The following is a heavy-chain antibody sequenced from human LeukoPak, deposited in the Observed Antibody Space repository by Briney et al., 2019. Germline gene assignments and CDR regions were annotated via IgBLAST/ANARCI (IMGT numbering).Heavy chain of an antibody. D-gene: IGHD1-26*01. CDR2: INHSGST. CDR1: GGAFSGYY. Sequence: SETPFPPLAVYGGAFSGYYWGWVRQPPGEGVGWIGGINHSGSTNYNPSLKSRVTISVDTSKNQFSLKLSSVTAADTAVYYCARVGGGSYYAGRWAFDYWGQGTLVTVSS. J-gene: IGHJ4*02. CDR3: ARVGGGSYYAGRWAFDY. V-gene: IGHV4-34*01.